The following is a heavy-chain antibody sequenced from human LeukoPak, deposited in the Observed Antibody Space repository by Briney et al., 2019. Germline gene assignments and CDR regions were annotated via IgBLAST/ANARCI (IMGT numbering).Heavy chain of an antibody. Sequence: GGSLRLSCAASGFTFSNAWMSWVRQAPGKGLEAVGRIKSKTDGGTTDYAAPVKGRFTISRDDSKNTLYLQMNSLKTEDTAVYYCTTRGFWDTSVGMGVWGQGTTVTVSS. D-gene: IGHD3-16*01. CDR1: GFTFSNAW. V-gene: IGHV3-15*01. CDR2: IKSKTDGGTT. CDR3: TTRGFWDTSVGMGV. J-gene: IGHJ6*02.